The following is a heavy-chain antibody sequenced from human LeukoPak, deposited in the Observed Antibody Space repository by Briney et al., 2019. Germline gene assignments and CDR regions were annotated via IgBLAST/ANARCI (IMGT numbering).Heavy chain of an antibody. CDR1: GYIFTSYY. V-gene: IGHV1-46*01. CDR2: INPSGGST. D-gene: IGHD3-9*01. Sequence: GASVKVSCKASGYIFTSYYMHWVRQAPGQGLEWMGIINPSGGSTSYAQKFQGRVTMTRDMSTSTVYMELSSLRSEDTAVYYCARERLRYFDWLTDAFDIWGQGTMVTVFS. CDR3: ARERLRYFDWLTDAFDI. J-gene: IGHJ3*02.